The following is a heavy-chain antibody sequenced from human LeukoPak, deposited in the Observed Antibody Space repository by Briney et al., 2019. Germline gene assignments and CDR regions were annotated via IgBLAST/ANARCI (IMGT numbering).Heavy chain of an antibody. Sequence: PGGSLRLSCAASGFTFSSFAMTWVRQAPGKGLEWVSAISGSGASTYYADSVKGRSTISRDNSKNTLYLQMNSLRAEDTAVYYCAKGRGSPYYFEYWGQGTLVTVSS. V-gene: IGHV3-23*01. CDR3: AKGRGSPYYFEY. J-gene: IGHJ4*02. CDR1: GFTFSSFA. D-gene: IGHD1-26*01. CDR2: ISGSGAST.